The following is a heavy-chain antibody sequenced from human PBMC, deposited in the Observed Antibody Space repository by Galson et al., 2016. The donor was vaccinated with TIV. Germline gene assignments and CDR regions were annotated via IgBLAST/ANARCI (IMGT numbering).Heavy chain of an antibody. V-gene: IGHV1-2*02. CDR2: IDPRSVAT. CDR3: ARAGYGYYFDS. D-gene: IGHD4-17*01. Sequence: SVKVSCKASGDTFTGYYVHWVRQAPGQGLEWMGWIDPRSVATNYAQNFQGRVTMTRDTSISTAHMELTSLTPEDTAVYYCARAGYGYYFDSWGQGTLVTVSS. J-gene: IGHJ4*02. CDR1: GDTFTGYY.